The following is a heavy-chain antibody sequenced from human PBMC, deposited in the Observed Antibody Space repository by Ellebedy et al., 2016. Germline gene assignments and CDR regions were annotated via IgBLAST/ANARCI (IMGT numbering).Heavy chain of an antibody. J-gene: IGHJ4*02. CDR3: ASGSSSWYSP. D-gene: IGHD6-13*01. CDR1: GGSFSGYY. Sequence: SETLSLTCAVYGGSFSGYYWSWIRQPPGKGLEWIGEINHSGSTNYNPSLKSRVTISVDTSKNQFSLKLSSVTAADTAVYYCASGSSSWYSPWGQGTLVTVSS. V-gene: IGHV4-34*01. CDR2: INHSGST.